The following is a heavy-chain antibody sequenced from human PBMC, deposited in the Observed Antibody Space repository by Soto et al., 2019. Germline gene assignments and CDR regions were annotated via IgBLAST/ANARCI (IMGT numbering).Heavy chain of an antibody. D-gene: IGHD4-17*01. CDR3: ARDLSGDYGALDT. Sequence: QVQLVESGGGVVQPGRSLRLSCAPSGFTFSSYGMHWARQAPGKGLEWVAVIWYDGSNKVYADSVKGRFTISRDNSKTTLYLQMKSLRAEDTAVYYCARDLSGDYGALDTWGQGTMVTVSS. CDR2: IWYDGSNK. CDR1: GFTFSSYG. V-gene: IGHV3-33*01. J-gene: IGHJ3*02.